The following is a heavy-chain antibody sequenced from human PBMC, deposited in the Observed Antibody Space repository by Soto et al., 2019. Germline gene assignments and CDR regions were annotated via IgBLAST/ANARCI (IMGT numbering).Heavy chain of an antibody. Sequence: PSETLSLTCTVSGGSVSSGDYYWSWIRQPPGKGLEWIGYIYYSGSTYYNPSLKSRVTISVDTSKNQFSLKLSSVTAADTAVYYCARDYDFWSGFPWTGYGMDVWGQGTTVTVS. V-gene: IGHV4-30-4*01. D-gene: IGHD3-3*01. J-gene: IGHJ6*02. CDR2: IYYSGST. CDR3: ARDYDFWSGFPWTGYGMDV. CDR1: GGSVSSGDYY.